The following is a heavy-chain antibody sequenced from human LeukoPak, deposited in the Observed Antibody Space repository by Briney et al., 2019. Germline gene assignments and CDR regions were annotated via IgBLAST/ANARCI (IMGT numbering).Heavy chain of an antibody. D-gene: IGHD3-10*01. CDR3: ARYGGTYFDT. CDR1: GCSISPYY. V-gene: IGHV4-4*09. CDR2: IQSSGST. J-gene: IGHJ3*02. Sequence: SETLSLTCTVSGCSISPYYWSWIRQPPGKGLEWIGYIQSSGSTSYTPSLKSRVTISVDTSKTQFSLKLSSVTAADSAVYSCARYGGTYFDTWGQGTMVTVSS.